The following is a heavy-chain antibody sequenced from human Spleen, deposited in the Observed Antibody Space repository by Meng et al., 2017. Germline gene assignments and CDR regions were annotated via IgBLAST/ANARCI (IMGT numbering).Heavy chain of an antibody. Sequence: GGSLRLSCGASGFNFHIYWMTWVRQAPGKGLEWVANIKPDGSETYYVDSLKGRFTISRDNARNLLNLQMNNLRAEDTAVYYCASLSPSSWYFPYWGQGTMVTVSS. V-gene: IGHV3-7*01. CDR3: ASLSPSSWYFPY. CDR2: IKPDGSET. CDR1: GFNFHIYW. D-gene: IGHD6-13*01. J-gene: IGHJ4*02.